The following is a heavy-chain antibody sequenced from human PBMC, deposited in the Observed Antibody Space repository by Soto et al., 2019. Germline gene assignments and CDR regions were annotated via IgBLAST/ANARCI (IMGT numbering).Heavy chain of an antibody. Sequence: SVYSYGVSWVRKKTGKGLEWMGRIDPSDSYTNYSPSFQGHITISVDRSISTAYLQWSSLKASDTAMYYCARLQAAAGDNDLTFDYWGQGTLVTVSS. CDR2: IDPSDSYT. J-gene: IGHJ4*02. CDR1: SVYSYG. D-gene: IGHD6-13*01. V-gene: IGHV5-10-1*01. CDR3: ARLQAAAGDNDLTFDY.